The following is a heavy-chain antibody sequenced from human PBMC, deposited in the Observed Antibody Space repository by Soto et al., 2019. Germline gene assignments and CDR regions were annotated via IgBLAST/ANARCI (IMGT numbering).Heavy chain of an antibody. CDR1: GYTFTRYG. D-gene: IGHD2-15*01. CDR2: ISAYNSNT. J-gene: IGHJ6*02. Sequence: QVQLVQSGAEVKKPGASVKVSCKASGYTFTRYGISWVRQAPGQGLEWMGWISAYNSNTNYAQRFQGRVTMTTDTSTSTAYMEVRSLTSDATAVYFCAREGYCSSGSCALYSHDYCGMDLWGQGTKVTVSS. CDR3: AREGYCSSGSCALYSHDYCGMDL. V-gene: IGHV1-18*01.